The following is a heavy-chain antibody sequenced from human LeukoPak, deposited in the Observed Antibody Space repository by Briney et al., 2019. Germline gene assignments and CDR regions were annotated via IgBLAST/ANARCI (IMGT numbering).Heavy chain of an antibody. D-gene: IGHD5-12*01. J-gene: IGHJ3*02. CDR2: IYPGDSDT. CDR1: GYSFTSYW. CDR3: ARPSRRDIDDAFDI. V-gene: IGHV5-51*01. Sequence: GESLKISWKGSGYSFTSYWLGWVRQMPGKGLEWVGIIYPGDSDTRYSPSFQGQVTISADKSISTAYLQWSSLKASDTAMYYCARPSRRDIDDAFDIWGQGTMVTVSS.